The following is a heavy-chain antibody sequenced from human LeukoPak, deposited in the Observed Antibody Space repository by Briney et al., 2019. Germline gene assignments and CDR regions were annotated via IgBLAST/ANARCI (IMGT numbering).Heavy chain of an antibody. CDR3: AKDANWAFDY. J-gene: IGHJ4*02. D-gene: IGHD4/OR15-4a*01. CDR1: AFTFSSHG. Sequence: GGSLRLSCAASAFTFSSHGMHWVRQAPGKGLEWVAYTPYGGDNKDYAEAVKGRFTISRDSSKNTLYLQMNGVRAEDTAVYYCAKDANWAFDYWGQGTLVTVSS. V-gene: IGHV3-30*02. CDR2: TPYGGDNK.